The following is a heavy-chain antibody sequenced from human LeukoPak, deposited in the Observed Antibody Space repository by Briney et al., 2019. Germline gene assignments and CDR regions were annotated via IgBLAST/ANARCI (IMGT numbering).Heavy chain of an antibody. Sequence: ASVKVSCKASGYTFTGYYMHWVRQAPGQGLEWMGWINPNSGGTSYAQKFQGRVTMTRDTSVSTAYTELSRLRSDDTAVYYCARMSDILTGHYPQWFDPWGQGTLVTVSS. CDR3: ARMSDILTGHYPQWFDP. V-gene: IGHV1-2*02. CDR1: GYTFTGYY. J-gene: IGHJ5*02. D-gene: IGHD3-9*01. CDR2: INPNSGGT.